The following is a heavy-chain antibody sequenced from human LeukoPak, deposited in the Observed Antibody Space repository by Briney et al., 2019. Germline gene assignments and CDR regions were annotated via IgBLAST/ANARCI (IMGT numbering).Heavy chain of an antibody. J-gene: IGHJ3*02. CDR1: GGSISSYY. D-gene: IGHD3-10*01. CDR2: IYYSGST. Sequence: SETLSLTCTVSGGSISSYYWSWIRQPPGKGLEWIGYIYYSGSTYYNPSLKSRVTISVDTSKNQFSLKLTSVTAADTAVYYCARRDYYGSGSYYLAFDIWGQGTMVTVSS. CDR3: ARRDYYGSGSYYLAFDI. V-gene: IGHV4-59*08.